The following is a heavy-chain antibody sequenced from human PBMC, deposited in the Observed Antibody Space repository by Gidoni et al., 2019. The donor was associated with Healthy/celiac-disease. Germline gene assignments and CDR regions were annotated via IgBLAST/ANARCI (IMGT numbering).Heavy chain of an antibody. D-gene: IGHD3-22*01. Sequence: QITLKESGPTLVKPTQTLTLTCTFSGFSLSTSGVGVGWIRQPPGKALEGLALIYWNDDKRYSPSLKSRLTITKDTSKNQVVLTMTNMDPVDTATYYCAHSRGSYYDSSGYTTYYYYGMDVWGQGTTVTVSS. CDR3: AHSRGSYYDSSGYTTYYYYGMDV. V-gene: IGHV2-5*01. CDR2: IYWNDDK. J-gene: IGHJ6*02. CDR1: GFSLSTSGVG.